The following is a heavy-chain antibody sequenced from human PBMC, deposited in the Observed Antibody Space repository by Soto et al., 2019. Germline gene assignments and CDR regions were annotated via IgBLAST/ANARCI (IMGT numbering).Heavy chain of an antibody. CDR3: ARQPESTSYFDY. J-gene: IGHJ4*02. D-gene: IGHD2-2*01. CDR2: VYQSGTT. CDR1: GASISTSSDF. V-gene: IGHV4-39*01. Sequence: SETLSLTCSVSGASISTSSDFWGWIRQAPGKGLEWIGNVYQSGTTRLNPSLKSRVSIFVDRSKNQFSLELNSATAADRAVYYCARQPESTSYFDYWGQGILVPVSS.